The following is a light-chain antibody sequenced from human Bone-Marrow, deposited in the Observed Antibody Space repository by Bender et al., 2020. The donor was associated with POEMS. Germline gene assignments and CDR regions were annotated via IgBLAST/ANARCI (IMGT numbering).Light chain of an antibody. V-gene: IGLV2-14*01. CDR1: SSDVGGYNY. J-gene: IGLJ3*02. Sequence: QSALTQPASVSGSPGQSITISCTGTSSDVGGYNYVTWYQQHPGKAPKLMIYDVTLRPSGVSHRFSGSQSGNAASLTISGLQADDEADYYCSSYTTSSTWVFGGGTKLTVL. CDR3: SSYTTSSTWV. CDR2: DVT.